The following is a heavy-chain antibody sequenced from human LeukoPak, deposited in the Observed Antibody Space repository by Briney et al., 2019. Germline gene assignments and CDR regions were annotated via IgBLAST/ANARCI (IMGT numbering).Heavy chain of an antibody. CDR2: ISSSSSTI. J-gene: IGHJ6*03. Sequence: PGGSLRLSCAASGFTFISYSMNWVRQAPGKGLEWVSYISSSSSTIYYADSVKGRFTISRDNAKNSLYLQMNSLRAEDTAVYYCARVTYDFWSSPTYYMDVWGKGTTVTVSS. CDR1: GFTFISYS. CDR3: ARVTYDFWSSPTYYMDV. V-gene: IGHV3-48*01. D-gene: IGHD3-3*01.